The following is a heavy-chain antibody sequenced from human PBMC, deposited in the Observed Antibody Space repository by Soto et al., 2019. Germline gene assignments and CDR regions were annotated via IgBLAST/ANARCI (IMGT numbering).Heavy chain of an antibody. CDR3: AKDTEGSPIVVVPAAVFDY. CDR1: GFTFSSYA. J-gene: IGHJ4*02. V-gene: IGHV3-23*01. Sequence: GGSLRLSCAASGFTFSSYAMSWVRQAPGKGLEWVSAISGSGGSTYYADSVKGRFTISRDNSKNTLYLQMNSLRAEDTAVYYCAKDTEGSPIVVVPAAVFDYWGQGTLVTVSS. D-gene: IGHD2-2*01. CDR2: ISGSGGST.